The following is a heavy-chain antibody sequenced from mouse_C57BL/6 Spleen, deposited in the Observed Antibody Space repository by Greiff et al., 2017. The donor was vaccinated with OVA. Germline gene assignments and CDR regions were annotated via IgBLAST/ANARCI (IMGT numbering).Heavy chain of an antibody. CDR3: TRGSHFYYDYEGYAMDY. D-gene: IGHD2-4*01. Sequence: EVKLVESGAGLVKPGGSLKLSCAASGFTFSSYAMSWVRQTPEKRLEWVAYFSSGGDYIYYADTVKGRFTISRDNARNTLYLQMSSLKSEDTAMYYCTRGSHFYYDYEGYAMDYWGQGTSVTVSS. CDR2: FSSGGDYI. V-gene: IGHV5-9-1*02. CDR1: GFTFSSYA. J-gene: IGHJ4*01.